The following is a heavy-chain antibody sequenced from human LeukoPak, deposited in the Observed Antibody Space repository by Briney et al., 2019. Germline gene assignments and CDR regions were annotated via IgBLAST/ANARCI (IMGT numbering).Heavy chain of an antibody. D-gene: IGHD1-26*01. CDR2: INTDGSST. V-gene: IGHV3-74*01. J-gene: IGHJ4*02. Sequence: PGGSLRLSCAASGFTFSSYWMHWVRQAPGKGLVWVPRINTDGSSTTYADSVKGRFTIPRDNAKNTLYLQMNSLRAEDTAVYYCASGVGLTLRDFWGQGTLLTVSS. CDR3: ASGVGLTLRDF. CDR1: GFTFSSYW.